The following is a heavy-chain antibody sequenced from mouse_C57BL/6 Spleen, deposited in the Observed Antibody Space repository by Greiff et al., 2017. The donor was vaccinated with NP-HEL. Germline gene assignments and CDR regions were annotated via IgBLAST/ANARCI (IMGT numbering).Heavy chain of an antibody. V-gene: IGHV1-63*01. CDR3: ARQGGYDYALYAMDY. D-gene: IGHD2-4*01. J-gene: IGHJ4*01. CDR1: GYTFTNYW. CDR2: IYPGGGYT. Sequence: QVQLQQSGAELVRPGTSVKMSCKASGYTFTNYWIGWAKQRPGHGLEWIGDIYPGGGYTNYNEKFKGKATLTADKSSSTAYMQFSSLTSEDSAIYYCARQGGYDYALYAMDYWGQGTSVTVSS.